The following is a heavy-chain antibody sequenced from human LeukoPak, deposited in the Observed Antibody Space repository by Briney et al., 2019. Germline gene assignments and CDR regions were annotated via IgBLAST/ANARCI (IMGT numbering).Heavy chain of an antibody. CDR1: GIMFKNYW. CDR3: ARRGWQFDS. CDR2: IKEDGSGK. V-gene: IGHV3-7*01. D-gene: IGHD2-15*01. Sequence: GGSLRLSCEASGIMFKNYWMSWVCQAPGTGQGWVANIKEDGSGKNYVDSVESRFTISRDNARNALYLQMNSLRAEDTAVYYCARRGWQFDSWGQGTLVAVSS. J-gene: IGHJ4*02.